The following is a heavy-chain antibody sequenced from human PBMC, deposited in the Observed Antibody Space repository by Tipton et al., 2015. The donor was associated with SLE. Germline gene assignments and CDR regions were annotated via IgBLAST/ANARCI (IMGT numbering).Heavy chain of an antibody. CDR1: GYTFSDYA. CDR3: ARLHYSGSPGAYFYYMDV. CDR2: INGGNGNT. Sequence: QLVQSGAEVKKPGASVRVSCKTSGYTFSDYAIHWVRQDPGQRLEWMGWINGGNGNTRYPQKFQGRVSITRDTSATTAYMELSSLRSEDTAVYYCARLHYSGSPGAYFYYMDVWGRGTTVTVSS. V-gene: IGHV1-3*01. D-gene: IGHD6-6*01. J-gene: IGHJ6*03.